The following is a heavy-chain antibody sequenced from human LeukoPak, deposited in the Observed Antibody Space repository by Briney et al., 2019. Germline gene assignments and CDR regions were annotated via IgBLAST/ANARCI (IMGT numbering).Heavy chain of an antibody. CDR1: GFTFSSYA. D-gene: IGHD3-22*01. J-gene: IGHJ4*02. V-gene: IGHV3-23*01. CDR3: AKHRFESGGYHSTD. CDR2: ISGGSGST. Sequence: PGWSLRLSCAASGFTFSSYAMSWVRQAPGKGLAWVSTISGGSGSTYCADSVKGRFTISRDNSKNTLYLQMNSLRDEDTAVYYCAKHRFESGGYHSTDWGQGTLVTVSS.